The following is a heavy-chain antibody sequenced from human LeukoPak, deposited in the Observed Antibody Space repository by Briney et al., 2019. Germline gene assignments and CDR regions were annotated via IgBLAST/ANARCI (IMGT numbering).Heavy chain of an antibody. Sequence: SETLSLTCTVSGGSLSSYYWSWIRQPPGKGLEWIGYIYYSGSTNYNPSLKSRVTISVDTSKNQFSLKLSSVTAADTAVYYCARGPYYYDSSGYWDPGYWGQGTLVTVSS. D-gene: IGHD3-22*01. V-gene: IGHV4-59*12. CDR3: ARGPYYYDSSGYWDPGY. CDR2: IYYSGST. CDR1: GGSLSSYY. J-gene: IGHJ4*02.